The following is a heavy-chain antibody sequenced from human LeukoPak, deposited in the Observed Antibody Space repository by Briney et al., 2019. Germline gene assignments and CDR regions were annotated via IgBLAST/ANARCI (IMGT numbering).Heavy chain of an antibody. Sequence: GASVKVSCTASGGTFSSYAISWVRQAPGQGLEWMGWINPNSGGTNYAQKFQGRVTMTRDTSISTAYMELSRLRSDDTAVYYCARDDRIAVAGTSVDYWGQGTLVTVSS. D-gene: IGHD6-19*01. CDR1: GGTFSSYA. V-gene: IGHV1-2*02. CDR2: INPNSGGT. J-gene: IGHJ4*02. CDR3: ARDDRIAVAGTSVDY.